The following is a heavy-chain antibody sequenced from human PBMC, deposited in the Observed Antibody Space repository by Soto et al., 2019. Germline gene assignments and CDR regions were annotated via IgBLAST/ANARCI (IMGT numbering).Heavy chain of an antibody. D-gene: IGHD3-10*01. V-gene: IGHV3-53*04. J-gene: IGHJ6*03. CDR2: IYSGGST. Sequence: PGGSLRLSCAASGFTVSSNYMSWVRQAPGKGLEWVSVIYSGGSTYYADSVKGRFTISRHNSKNTLYLQMNSLRAEDTAVYYCAAGREGRGLYHYYYMDVWGKGTTVTVSS. CDR3: AAGREGRGLYHYYYMDV. CDR1: GFTVSSNY.